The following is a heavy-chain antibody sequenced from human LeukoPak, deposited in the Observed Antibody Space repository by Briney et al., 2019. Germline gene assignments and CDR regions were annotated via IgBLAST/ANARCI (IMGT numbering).Heavy chain of an antibody. J-gene: IGHJ4*02. D-gene: IGHD1-26*01. CDR3: AKYGPQDSGSSHFDY. CDR1: GFTFSSYA. V-gene: IGHV3-23*01. CDR2: IRDSGSST. Sequence: GGSLRLSCAASGFTFSSYAMSWVRQAPGKGLEWVSAIRDSGSSTHYADSVKGRSTTSRDNSKNTLFLQMNSLRAEDTAIYYCAKYGPQDSGSSHFDYWGQGALVTVSS.